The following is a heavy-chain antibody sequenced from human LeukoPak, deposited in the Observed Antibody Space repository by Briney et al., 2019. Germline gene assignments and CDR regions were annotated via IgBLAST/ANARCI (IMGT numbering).Heavy chain of an antibody. CDR1: GGSFSGYY. D-gene: IGHD3-9*01. Sequence: KPSEALSLTCAVYGGSFSGYYWSWIRQPPGKGLEWIGEINHSGCTNYNPSLKSRVTISVDTSKNQFSLKLSSVTAADTAVYYCARASSYYDILTGPLAVGYMDVWGKGTTVTVSS. CDR3: ARASSYYDILTGPLAVGYMDV. V-gene: IGHV4-34*01. J-gene: IGHJ6*03. CDR2: INHSGCT.